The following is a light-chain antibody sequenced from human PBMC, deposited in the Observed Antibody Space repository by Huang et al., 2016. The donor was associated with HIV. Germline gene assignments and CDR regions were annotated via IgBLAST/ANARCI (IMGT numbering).Light chain of an antibody. J-gene: IGKJ3*01. CDR3: QQYDSLPRT. CDR1: RHIYSY. CDR2: DAA. Sequence: DIQMTQSPSSLSASIGDRVTITCRASRHIYSYLNWYQHRPGKAPKRLIYDAAHLEVGVPSRFSGSGSGRNFTLIISSLQPEDFATYYCQQYDSLPRTFGPGTKV. V-gene: IGKV1-33*01.